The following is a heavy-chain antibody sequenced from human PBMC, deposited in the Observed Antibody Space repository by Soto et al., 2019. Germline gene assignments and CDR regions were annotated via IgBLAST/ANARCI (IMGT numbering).Heavy chain of an antibody. J-gene: IGHJ4*01. CDR1: GFTYRNYW. Sequence: EVQLVASGGGLVPPGGSLRLSCAASGFTYRNYWMTWVRQAPGKGLEWVANIKPDGSEKQYVDSVKGRFTISRDNAKNLVLLQMNHLRGEETAFFFCVKGKGLTFENRGQGSLVTVSS. CDR2: IKPDGSEK. D-gene: IGHD3-9*01. V-gene: IGHV3-7*01. CDR3: VKGKGLTFEN.